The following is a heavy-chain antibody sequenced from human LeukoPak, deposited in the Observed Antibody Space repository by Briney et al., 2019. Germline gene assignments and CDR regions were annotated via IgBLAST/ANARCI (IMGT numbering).Heavy chain of an antibody. J-gene: IGHJ6*02. V-gene: IGHV4-59*12. CDR2: IYYSGST. Sequence: SETLSLTCTVSGGSISSYYWSWIRQPPGKGLEWIGYIYYSGSTNYNPSLKSRVTISVDTSKNQFSLKLSSVTAADTAVYYCARSITMVRGVKYYYYGMDVWGQGTTVTVSS. D-gene: IGHD3-10*01. CDR3: ARSITMVRGVKYYYYGMDV. CDR1: GGSISSYY.